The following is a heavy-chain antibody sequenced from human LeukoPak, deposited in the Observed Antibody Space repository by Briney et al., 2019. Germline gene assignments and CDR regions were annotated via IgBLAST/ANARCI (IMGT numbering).Heavy chain of an antibody. Sequence: GGSLRLSCAASGFTFSSYAMSWVRQAPGKGLEWVSVISGSGGSTYYADSVKGRFTISRDNSKNTLYLQMNSLRAEDTAVYYCAKAPRWFGELAEWGQGTLVTVSS. J-gene: IGHJ4*02. V-gene: IGHV3-23*01. CDR2: ISGSGGST. CDR3: AKAPRWFGELAE. D-gene: IGHD3-10*01. CDR1: GFTFSSYA.